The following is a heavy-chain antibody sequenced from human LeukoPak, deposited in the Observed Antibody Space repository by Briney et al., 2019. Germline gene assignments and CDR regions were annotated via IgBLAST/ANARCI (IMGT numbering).Heavy chain of an antibody. Sequence: SRSLTCTVSGGAISGYYCGWGRQRPGKRLERSGEIYYIGGANYNPSLKSLVTISVDTSKTQFSLQLSSVTAADTAVYYCARHLADGSYYCGMDVWGQGTRVTVSS. D-gene: IGHD3-10*01. CDR3: ARHLADGSYYCGMDV. J-gene: IGHJ6*02. V-gene: IGHV4-59*08. CDR2: IYYIGGA. CDR1: GGAISGYY.